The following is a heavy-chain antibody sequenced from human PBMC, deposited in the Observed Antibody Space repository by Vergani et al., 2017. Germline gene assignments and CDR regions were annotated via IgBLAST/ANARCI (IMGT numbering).Heavy chain of an antibody. CDR1: GFTFSSYE. J-gene: IGHJ6*02. CDR3: ARDPAAGTGYYYYGLDV. D-gene: IGHD6-13*01. V-gene: IGHV3-48*03. CDR2: MSSGGTTI. Sequence: EVQLVESGGGLVQPGGSLRLSCAASGFTFSSYEMNWVRQAPGRGLEWVSYMSSGGTTIYYADSVKGRFTISRDNAKNSLYLQMNSLRAEDTAVYYCARDPAAGTGYYYYGLDVWGQGTTVTVSS.